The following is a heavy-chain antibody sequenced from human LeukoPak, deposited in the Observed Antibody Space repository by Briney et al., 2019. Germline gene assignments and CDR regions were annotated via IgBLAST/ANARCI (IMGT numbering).Heavy chain of an antibody. Sequence: ASVKVSCKASGGTFSSYAITWVRQAPGQGLEWMGWISAYNGNTNYAQKLQGRVTMTTDTSTSTAYMELRSLRSDDTAVYYCASYGDYTYYYYYGMDVWGQGTTVTVSS. CDR3: ASYGDYTYYYYYGMDV. J-gene: IGHJ6*02. D-gene: IGHD4-17*01. CDR1: GGTFSSYA. V-gene: IGHV1-18*01. CDR2: ISAYNGNT.